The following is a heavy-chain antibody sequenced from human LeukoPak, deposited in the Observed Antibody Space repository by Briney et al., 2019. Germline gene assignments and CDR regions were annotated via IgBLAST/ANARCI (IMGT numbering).Heavy chain of an antibody. CDR3: AREELLAFDY. CDR2: INPNSGGT. V-gene: IGHV1-2*02. J-gene: IGHJ4*02. D-gene: IGHD1-7*01. CDR1: GYTFSGYY. Sequence: ASVKVSCKASGYTFSGYYMHWVRQAPGQGLEWMGWINPNSGGTNYAQKFQGRVTMTTDTSISTAYMELSRLRSDDTAVYYCAREELLAFDYWGQGSLVTVSS.